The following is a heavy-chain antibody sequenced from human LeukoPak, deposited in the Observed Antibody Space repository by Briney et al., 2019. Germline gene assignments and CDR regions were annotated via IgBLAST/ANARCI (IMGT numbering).Heavy chain of an antibody. J-gene: IGHJ4*02. CDR2: ISSSSSYI. CDR3: ARAARTAVITFGGVIAHDY. CDR1: GFNFNNYN. Sequence: PGGSLRLSCAASGFNFNNYNMNWVRQAPGKGLEWVSSISSSSSYIYYADSLKGRFTISRDNAKKSLYLQMNSLRAEDTAVYYCARAARTAVITFGGVIAHDYWGQGTLVTVSS. V-gene: IGHV3-21*01. D-gene: IGHD3-16*02.